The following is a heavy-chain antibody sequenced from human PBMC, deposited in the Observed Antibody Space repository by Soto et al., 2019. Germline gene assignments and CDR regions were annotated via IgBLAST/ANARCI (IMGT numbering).Heavy chain of an antibody. J-gene: IGHJ4*02. D-gene: IGHD6-19*01. CDR2: IIPIFGTA. CDR1: GGTFSSYA. V-gene: IGHV1-69*13. CDR3: ASTAVAGKRLLFDY. Sequence: GASVKVSCKASGGTFSSYAISWVRQAPGQGLEWMGGIIPIFGTANYAQKFQGRVTITADESTSTAYMELSSLRSEDTAVYYCASTAVAGKRLLFDYWGQGTLVTVSS.